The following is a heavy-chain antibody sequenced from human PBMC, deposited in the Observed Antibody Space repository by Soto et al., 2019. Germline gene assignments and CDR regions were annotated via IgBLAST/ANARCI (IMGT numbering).Heavy chain of an antibody. J-gene: IGHJ5*02. CDR1: GGSVTSGGYY. Sequence: QVQLQESGPGLVRPSQTLSLTCTVSGGSVTSGGYYWSWIRHCPGKGLEWIGYIYSSGDTNYNPSLNSGVAMSVDTPKNHFPLQWTSVTVADPPIYYCPRAWGPPVTHGYDPWGQETLVPVPP. CDR3: PRAWGPPVTHGYDP. V-gene: IGHV4-31*03. CDR2: IYSSGDT. D-gene: IGHD7-27*01.